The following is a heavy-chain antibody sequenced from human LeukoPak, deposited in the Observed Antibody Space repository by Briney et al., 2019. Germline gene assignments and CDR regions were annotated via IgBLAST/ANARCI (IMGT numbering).Heavy chain of an antibody. CDR2: VSLAGQP. CDR3: ASKSGAFSPFGY. V-gene: IGHV4/OR15-8*01. CDR1: GGSITNTNW. D-gene: IGHD1-26*01. Sequence: SETLSLTCDVSGGSITNTNWCSWVRQPPGQGLEWIGEVSLAGQPNCNPSLNGRVIMSLDESCNQLCLKLTSVTAADTAIYYCASKSGAFSPFGYWGQGTLVIVPS. J-gene: IGHJ4*02.